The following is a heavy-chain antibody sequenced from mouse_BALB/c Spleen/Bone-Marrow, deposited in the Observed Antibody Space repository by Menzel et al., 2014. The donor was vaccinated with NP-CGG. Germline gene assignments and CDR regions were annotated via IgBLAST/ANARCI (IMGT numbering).Heavy chain of an antibody. V-gene: IGHV1-74*01. J-gene: IGHJ4*01. CDR3: AGEDYGYGIDY. CDR2: IVPYDSET. Sequence: VQLQQSGAELVRPGASVKLSCKASGYTFTNYRMNWVKQRPEQGLEWIGRIVPYDSETHYNQKFKDKAILTLDKSSSAAYMQLSRLTSEDAAFYYGAGEDYGYGIDYWGQGTAVTVSS. CDR1: GYTFTNYR. D-gene: IGHD1-1*01.